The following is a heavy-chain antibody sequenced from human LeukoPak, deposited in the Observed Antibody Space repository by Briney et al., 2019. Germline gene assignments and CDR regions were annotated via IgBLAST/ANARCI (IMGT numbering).Heavy chain of an antibody. J-gene: IGHJ6*03. Sequence: GRTLTLSCAASGFSSADYGMRWVREAAGKGLEWVSGINWNGGSTGYADSVKGRFTISRDNAKNSLYLQMNSLRAEDTALYYCARLGYCSSTSCYTYYYYYYYMDVWGKGTTVTVSS. CDR3: ARLGYCSSTSCYTYYYYYYYMDV. D-gene: IGHD2-2*02. CDR2: INWNGGST. V-gene: IGHV3-20*04. CDR1: GFSSADYG.